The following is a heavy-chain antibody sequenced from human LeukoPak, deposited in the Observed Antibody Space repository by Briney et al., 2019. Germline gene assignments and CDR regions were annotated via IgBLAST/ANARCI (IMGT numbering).Heavy chain of an antibody. CDR2: ISSTGNNT. D-gene: IGHD4-17*01. J-gene: IGHJ4*02. CDR1: GFTFTIYT. Sequence: PGGSLRLSCAASGFTFTIYTMNWVRQAPGRGLEWVSSISSTGNNTYYADSVKGRFTISRDNAKVSLYLEMNSLRAEDTAVYYCARGLRRGDYWGQGTLVTVFS. CDR3: ARGLRRGDY. V-gene: IGHV3-21*01.